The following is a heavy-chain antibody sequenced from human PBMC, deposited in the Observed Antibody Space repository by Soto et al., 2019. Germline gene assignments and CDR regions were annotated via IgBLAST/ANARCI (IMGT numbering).Heavy chain of an antibody. CDR2: IGTAGDT. D-gene: IGHD6-13*01. CDR1: GFTFSSYD. CDR3: ARGEGSSWYLY. V-gene: IGHV3-13*04. Sequence: EVQLVESGGGLVQPGGSLRLSCAASGFTFSSYDMLWVRQATGKGLEWVSAIGTAGDTYYPGSVKGRFTISRENAKNSLYLQMNSLRAGDTAVYYCARGEGSSWYLYWGQGTLVTVSS. J-gene: IGHJ4*02.